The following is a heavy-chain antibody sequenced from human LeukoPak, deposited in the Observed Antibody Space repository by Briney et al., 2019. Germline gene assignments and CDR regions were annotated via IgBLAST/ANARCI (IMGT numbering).Heavy chain of an antibody. CDR1: GFTFSSYS. CDR3: AKVAKYYYGSETYYFFAH. V-gene: IGHV3-21*01. D-gene: IGHD3-10*01. Sequence: GGSLRLSCAASGFTFSSYSMNWVRQAPGKGLEWVSSISSSSSYIYYADSVKGRFTISRDNAKNSLYLQMNSLRVEDTAIYYCAKVAKYYYGSETYYFFAHWGQGTPVTASS. J-gene: IGHJ1*01. CDR2: ISSSSSYI.